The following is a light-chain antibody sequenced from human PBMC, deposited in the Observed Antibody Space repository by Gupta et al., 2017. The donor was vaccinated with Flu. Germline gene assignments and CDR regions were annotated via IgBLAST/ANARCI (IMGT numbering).Light chain of an antibody. V-gene: IGKV1-16*02. CDR3: QQYNTVPLT. CDR1: QAIGNF. CDR2: AAT. J-gene: IGKJ4*01. Sequence: DIQMTQSPSSLSASVGDRVTITCRPSQAIGNFLAWFQQKPGKAPKSLIYAATNLESGVPSKFSGSRSGTDFTLTITSLQPDDSAIYYCQQYNTVPLTFGGGTRVE.